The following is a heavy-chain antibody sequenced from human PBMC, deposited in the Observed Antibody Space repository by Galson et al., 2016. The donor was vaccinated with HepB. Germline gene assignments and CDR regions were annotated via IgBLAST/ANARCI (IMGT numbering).Heavy chain of an antibody. J-gene: IGHJ5*02. Sequence: SLRLSCAVSELSIISSAMSWVRQAPGKGLEWVSSIRAGGGDTYYPDSVKGRFTTSRDMSKNTLYLQMGSLRAEDTAVYHCAKCSVDSTGWCNSLDPWGQGTLVIVSS. D-gene: IGHD6-19*01. CDR2: IRAGGGDT. CDR3: AKCSVDSTGWCNSLDP. CDR1: ELSIISSA. V-gene: IGHV3-23*01.